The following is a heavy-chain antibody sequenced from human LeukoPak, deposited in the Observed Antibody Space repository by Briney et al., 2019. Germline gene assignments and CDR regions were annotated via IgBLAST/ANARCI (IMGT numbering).Heavy chain of an antibody. CDR3: ARHLSGYSFGIDY. CDR1: GSSFTSNW. V-gene: IGHV5-51*01. Sequence: GASPQISCKASGSSFTSNWIGWVRQLPGKGLEWMGIIYPGDSETRYSPSFQGQVTISADESISTAYLQWSSLKASDTAMYYCARHLSGYSFGIDYWGQGTLVTVSS. CDR2: IYPGDSET. D-gene: IGHD5-18*01. J-gene: IGHJ4*02.